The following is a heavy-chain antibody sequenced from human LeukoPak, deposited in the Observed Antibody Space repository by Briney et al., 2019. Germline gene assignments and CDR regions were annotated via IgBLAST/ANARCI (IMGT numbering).Heavy chain of an antibody. V-gene: IGHV2-5*02. Sequence: ESGPTLVNPTQTLTLTCTFSGFSLSTSGVGVGWIRQPPGKALEWLALIYWDDDKRYSPSLKSRLTITKDTSKNQVVLTMTNMDPVDTATYYCAHSRRTIFGVVTPSDAFDIWGQGTMVTVSS. CDR2: IYWDDDK. CDR3: AHSRRTIFGVVTPSDAFDI. D-gene: IGHD3-3*01. CDR1: GFSLSTSGVG. J-gene: IGHJ3*02.